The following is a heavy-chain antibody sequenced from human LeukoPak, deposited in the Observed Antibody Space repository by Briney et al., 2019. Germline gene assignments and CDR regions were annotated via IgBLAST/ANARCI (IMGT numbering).Heavy chain of an antibody. V-gene: IGHV3-30*02. CDR1: GFNFTNAW. CDR3: AELGITMIGGV. D-gene: IGHD3-10*02. Sequence: GSLRLSCGTSGFNFTNAWMSWVRQAPGKGLEWVAFIRYDGSNKYYADSVKGRFTISRDNAKNSLYLQMNSLRAEDTAVYYCAELGITMIGGVWGKGTTVTISS. CDR2: IRYDGSNK. J-gene: IGHJ6*04.